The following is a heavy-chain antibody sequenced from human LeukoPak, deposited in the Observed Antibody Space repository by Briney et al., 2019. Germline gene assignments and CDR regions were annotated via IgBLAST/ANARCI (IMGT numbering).Heavy chain of an antibody. CDR3: ARDDHIQELYFDY. V-gene: IGHV4-39*07. D-gene: IGHD1-7*01. Sequence: SETLSLTCTVSGGSISSSSYYWGWIRQPPGKGLEGIGSIYYSGSTYYNPSLKSRVTIAVDTSKNQFSLKLSSVTAADTAVYYCARDDHIQELYFDYWGQGTLVTISS. CDR2: IYYSGST. J-gene: IGHJ4*02. CDR1: GGSISSSSYY.